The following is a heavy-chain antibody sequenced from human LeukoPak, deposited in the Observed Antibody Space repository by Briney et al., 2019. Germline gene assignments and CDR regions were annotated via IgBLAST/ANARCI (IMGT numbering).Heavy chain of an antibody. Sequence: GGSLRLSCAASGFTFDDYAMHWVRQAPGKGLEWVSLISWDGGSTYYADSVKGRFTISRDNSKNSLYLQMNSLRAEDTALYYCAKDMGRAGYSYGYYFDYWGQGTLVTVSS. J-gene: IGHJ4*02. V-gene: IGHV3-43D*03. D-gene: IGHD5-18*01. CDR1: GFTFDDYA. CDR2: ISWDGGST. CDR3: AKDMGRAGYSYGYYFDY.